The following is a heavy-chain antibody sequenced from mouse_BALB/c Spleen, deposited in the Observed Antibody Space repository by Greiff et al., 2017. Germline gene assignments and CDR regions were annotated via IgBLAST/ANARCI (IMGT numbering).Heavy chain of an antibody. CDR1: GFTFSSYA. V-gene: IGHV5-6-5*01. D-gene: IGHD2-13*01. CDR2: ISSAGST. CDR3: AREVIGYYFDY. J-gene: IGHJ2*01. Sequence: DVMLVESGGGLVKPGGSLKLSCAASGFTFSSYAMSWVRQTPEKRLEWVASISSAGSTYYPDSVKGRFTISRDNARNILYLQMSSLRSEDTAMYYCAREVIGYYFDYWGQGTTLTVSS.